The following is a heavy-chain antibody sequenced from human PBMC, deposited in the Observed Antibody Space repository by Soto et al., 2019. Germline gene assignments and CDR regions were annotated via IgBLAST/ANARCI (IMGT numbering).Heavy chain of an antibody. CDR3: AREFYRKMVYANGVFDY. D-gene: IGHD2-8*01. CDR2: ISSSSSYI. Sequence: GGSLRLSCAASGFTFSSYSMNWVRQAPGKGLEWVSSISSSSSYIYYADSVKGRFTISRDNAKNSLYLQMNSLRAEDTAVYYCAREFYRKMVYANGVFDYWGQGTLVTVSS. CDR1: GFTFSSYS. J-gene: IGHJ4*02. V-gene: IGHV3-21*01.